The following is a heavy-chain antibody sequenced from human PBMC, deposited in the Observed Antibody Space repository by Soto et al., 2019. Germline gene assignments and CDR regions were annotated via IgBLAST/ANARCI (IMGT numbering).Heavy chain of an antibody. CDR3: AKFLWQQLANFDY. CDR2: ISGSGGST. CDR1: GFTFSSYA. J-gene: IGHJ4*02. D-gene: IGHD6-13*01. Sequence: LSLTCAASGFTFSSYAMSWVRQAPGKGLEWVSAISGSGGSTYYADSVKGRFTISRDNSENSLYLQMNSLRAEDTAVYSSAKFLWQQLANFDYWGQGTLVTVSS. V-gene: IGHV3-23*01.